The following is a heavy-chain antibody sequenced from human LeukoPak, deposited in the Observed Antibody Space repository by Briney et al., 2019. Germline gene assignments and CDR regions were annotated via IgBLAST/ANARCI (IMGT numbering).Heavy chain of an antibody. CDR1: GGSLSGYY. CDR2: INHSGST. CDR3: ARGPEWYYFDY. V-gene: IGHV4-34*01. D-gene: IGHD3-3*01. Sequence: SETLSLTCAVYGGSLSGYYWSWIRQPPGKGLEWIGEINHSGSTNYNPSLKSRVTMSVNTSKHQFSLRLSSVTAADTAVYYCARGPEWYYFDYWGQGTLVTVSS. J-gene: IGHJ4*02.